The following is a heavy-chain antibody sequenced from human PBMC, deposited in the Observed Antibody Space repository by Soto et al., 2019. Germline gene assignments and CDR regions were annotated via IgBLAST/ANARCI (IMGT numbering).Heavy chain of an antibody. CDR3: ARGAAGIAPVEYYFDY. V-gene: IGHV3-21*01. J-gene: IGHJ4*02. Sequence: PGGSLRLSCAASGFTFSSYSMNWVRQAPGKGLEWVSSISSSSSYIYYADSVKGRFTISRDNAKNSLYLQMNSLRAEDTAVYYCARGAAGIAPVEYYFDYWGQGTLVTVSS. CDR2: ISSSSSYI. D-gene: IGHD1-1*01. CDR1: GFTFSSYS.